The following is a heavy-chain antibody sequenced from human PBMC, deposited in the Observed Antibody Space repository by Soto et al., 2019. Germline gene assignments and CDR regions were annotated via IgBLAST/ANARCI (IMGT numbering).Heavy chain of an antibody. CDR1: GFTFSDYY. CDR2: ISSGGFIT. J-gene: IGHJ6*02. CDR3: ATGVVPATKWGYYSYGLDV. D-gene: IGHD2-2*01. V-gene: IGHV3-11*01. Sequence: GGSLRLSCAASGFTFSDYYMSWIRQAPGKGLGWVSYISSGGFITYYADSVKGRFTTSWDKAKNSLYLQMNTLSANDTAVYYCATGVVPATKWGYYSYGLDVWGQGTTVTVSS.